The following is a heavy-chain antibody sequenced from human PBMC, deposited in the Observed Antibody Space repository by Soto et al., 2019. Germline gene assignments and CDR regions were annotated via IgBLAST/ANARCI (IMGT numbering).Heavy chain of an antibody. J-gene: IGHJ4*02. Sequence: GGSLRLSCAASGFTFSSYAMSWVRQAPGKGLEWVSAISGSGGTTYYADSVKGRFTISRDNSKNTLYLQMNSLRAEDTAVYYCAKDGYDFWSGYLPRYFDYWGQGTLVTVSS. V-gene: IGHV3-23*01. CDR3: AKDGYDFWSGYLPRYFDY. CDR2: ISGSGGTT. D-gene: IGHD3-3*01. CDR1: GFTFSSYA.